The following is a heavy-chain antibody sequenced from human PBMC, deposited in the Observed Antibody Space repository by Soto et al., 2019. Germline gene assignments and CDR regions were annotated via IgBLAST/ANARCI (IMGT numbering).Heavy chain of an antibody. V-gene: IGHV4-59*01. CDR1: GGSISSYY. D-gene: IGHD5-18*01. Sequence: SETLSLTCTVSGGSISSYYWSWIRQPPGKGLEWIGYIYYTGSTNYNPSLKSRVSISVVTSRNQFSLRLSSVTAADTALYFCAWAFGYKANRTSPGDWGQGALVTVYS. CDR2: IYYTGST. CDR3: AWAFGYKANRTSPGD. J-gene: IGHJ1*01.